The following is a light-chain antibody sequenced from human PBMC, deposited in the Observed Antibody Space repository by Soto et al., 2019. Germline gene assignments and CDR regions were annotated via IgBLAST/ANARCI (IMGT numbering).Light chain of an antibody. CDR1: QSVLYSSNNKNY. CDR2: WAS. CDR3: QQYYSAPLT. J-gene: IGKJ4*01. V-gene: IGKV4-1*01. Sequence: DIVMTQSPDSLAVSLGERATINCKSSQSVLYSSNNKNYLAWYQQKPGQPPKLLFSWASTRESAVPDRFSGSGSGTDFTLTISSLQAEDVAVYYCQQYYSAPLTFGGGTKVEIK.